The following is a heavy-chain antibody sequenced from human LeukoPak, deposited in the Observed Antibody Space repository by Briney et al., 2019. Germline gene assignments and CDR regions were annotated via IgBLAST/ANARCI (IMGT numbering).Heavy chain of an antibody. J-gene: IGHJ4*02. D-gene: IGHD5-18*01. V-gene: IGHV3-9*01. CDR3: AKGHLEYSYGYYFYY. Sequence: PGRSLRLSCAASGFTFDDYAMYWVRQPPGRGLEWVSGISWKSGSIGYADSVKGRFTISRDNAKNSLYLQMNSLRAEDTALYYCAKGHLEYSYGYYFYYWGQGTLVTVSS. CDR1: GFTFDDYA. CDR2: ISWKSGSI.